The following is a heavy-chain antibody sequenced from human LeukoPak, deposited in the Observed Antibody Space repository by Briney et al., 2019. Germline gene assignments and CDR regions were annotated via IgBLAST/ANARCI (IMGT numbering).Heavy chain of an antibody. V-gene: IGHV4-61*08. D-gene: IGHD3-3*01. CDR1: GGSISSGGYY. Sequence: SETLSLTCTVSGGSISSGGYYWSWTRQHPGKGLEWIGYIYYSGSTNYNPSLKSRVTISVDTSKNQFSLNLSSVTAADTAVYYCARGSGWSVYYYYYGMDVWGQGTAVTVSS. CDR2: IYYSGST. CDR3: ARGSGWSVYYYYYGMDV. J-gene: IGHJ6*02.